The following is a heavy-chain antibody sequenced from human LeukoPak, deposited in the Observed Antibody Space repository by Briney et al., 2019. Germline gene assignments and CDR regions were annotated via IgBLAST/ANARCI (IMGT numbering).Heavy chain of an antibody. CDR2: ISSSGSTI. Sequence: GGSLRLSCAASGFTFSDYYMSWIRQAPGKGLEWVSYISSSGSTIYYADSVKGRFTISRDNAKNSLYLQMNSLRAEDTAVYYCARVDLWELLETTFDYWGQGTLVTVSS. D-gene: IGHD1-26*01. CDR1: GFTFSDYY. J-gene: IGHJ4*02. V-gene: IGHV3-11*01. CDR3: ARVDLWELLETTFDY.